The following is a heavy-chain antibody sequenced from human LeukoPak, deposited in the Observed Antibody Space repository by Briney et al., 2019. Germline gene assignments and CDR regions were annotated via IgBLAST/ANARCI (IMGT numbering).Heavy chain of an antibody. CDR3: AVRDGHSTSSGDT. Sequence: SETLSLTCGFYGGSFRDYYWSCIRQSPGKGLEWIGEINQSGRTNYNPSLKTRLTISVDTAKNLFSLNLTSMTAADTATYYCAVRDGHSTSSGDTWGQGTLVTVSS. J-gene: IGHJ5*02. V-gene: IGHV4-34*01. CDR2: INQSGRT. CDR1: GGSFRDYY. D-gene: IGHD6-6*01.